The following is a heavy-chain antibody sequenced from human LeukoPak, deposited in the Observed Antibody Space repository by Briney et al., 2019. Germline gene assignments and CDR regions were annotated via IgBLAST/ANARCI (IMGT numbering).Heavy chain of an antibody. CDR2: ISGTGGST. J-gene: IGHJ4*02. D-gene: IGHD5-18*01. CDR1: GFTFSSYA. V-gene: IGHV3-23*01. CDR3: AKDGYSYPLDY. Sequence: GGSLRLSCAASGFTFSSYAMSWVRQAPGKGLEWVSSISGTGGSTYYADSVKGRFTISRDNSKNTLYLQMNSLRAGDTAVYYCAKDGYSYPLDYWGQGTLVTVSS.